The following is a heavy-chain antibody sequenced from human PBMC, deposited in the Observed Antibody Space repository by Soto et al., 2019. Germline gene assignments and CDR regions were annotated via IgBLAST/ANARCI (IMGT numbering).Heavy chain of an antibody. CDR1: GYIFVNYG. CDR3: VMVDNYVTPTPQDV. Sequence: QVQLVQSGDEVKKPGASVKVSCKASGYIFVNYGIAWVRQAPGQGLEWMGWISPYTGNTHSATQVQGRLTMTTDTSTSTAYMDLGSLTSDDTAVYYCVMVDNYVTPTPQDVWGQGTTVTVYS. D-gene: IGHD3-16*01. J-gene: IGHJ6*02. V-gene: IGHV1-18*01. CDR2: ISPYTGNT.